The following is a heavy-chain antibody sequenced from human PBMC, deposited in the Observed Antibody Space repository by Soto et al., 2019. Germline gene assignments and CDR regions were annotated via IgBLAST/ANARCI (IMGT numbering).Heavy chain of an antibody. Sequence: EVQLLESGGGLVQPGGSLRLSCAASGFTFSSYAMSWVRQAPGKGLEWVSAISGSGGSTYYADSVKGRFTISRDNSKNTMYLQMNSLRAEDTAVYYCAAESRGWVYGMDVWGQGTTVTVSS. J-gene: IGHJ6*02. D-gene: IGHD3-10*01. CDR1: GFTFSSYA. CDR2: ISGSGGST. V-gene: IGHV3-23*01. CDR3: AAESRGWVYGMDV.